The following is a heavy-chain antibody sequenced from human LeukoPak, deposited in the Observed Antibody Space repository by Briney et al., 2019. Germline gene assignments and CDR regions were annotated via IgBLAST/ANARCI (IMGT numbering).Heavy chain of an antibody. CDR3: AREYDYGVSRADY. CDR1: GFTFSSYW. D-gene: IGHD4-17*01. CDR2: INQDGSEK. V-gene: IGHV3-7*01. J-gene: IGHJ4*02. Sequence: GGSLRLSCAASGFTFSSYWMSWVRQAPGKGLEWVAHINQDGSEKHFVDSVEGRFTISRDNAANSLFLQMNSLRAEDTAVYNCAREYDYGVSRADYWGQGTLVTVSS.